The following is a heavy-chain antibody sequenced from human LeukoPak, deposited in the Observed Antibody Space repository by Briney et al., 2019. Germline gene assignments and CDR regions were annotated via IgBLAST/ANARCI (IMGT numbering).Heavy chain of an antibody. CDR3: ARGRITIFGVVIRKAPDNWFDP. D-gene: IGHD3-3*01. Sequence: SETLSLTCTVSGGSMSSYYWSWIRQPPGKGLEWIGEINHSGSTNYNPSLKSRVTISVDTSKNQFSLKLSSVTAADTAVYYCARGRITIFGVVIRKAPDNWFDPWGQGTLVTVSS. CDR2: INHSGST. V-gene: IGHV4-34*01. J-gene: IGHJ5*02. CDR1: GGSMSSYY.